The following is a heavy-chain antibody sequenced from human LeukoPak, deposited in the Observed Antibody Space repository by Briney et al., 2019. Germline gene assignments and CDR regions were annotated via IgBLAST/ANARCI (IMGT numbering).Heavy chain of an antibody. V-gene: IGHV4-34*01. Sequence: PSETLSLTCAVYGGSFSGYYWSWIRQPPGKGLEWIGEINHSGSTNYNPSLKSRVTISVDTSKNQFSLKLSSATAADTAVYYCARSRSYGYRDVDYWGQGTLVTVSS. J-gene: IGHJ4*02. CDR1: GGSFSGYY. CDR3: ARSRSYGYRDVDY. CDR2: INHSGST. D-gene: IGHD5-18*01.